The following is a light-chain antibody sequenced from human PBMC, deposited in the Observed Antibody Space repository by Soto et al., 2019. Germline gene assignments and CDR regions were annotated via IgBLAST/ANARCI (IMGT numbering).Light chain of an antibody. CDR1: QSLTSW. CDR3: QQYNSYRVT. CDR2: DAS. V-gene: IGKV1-5*01. Sequence: DIPMTQSPSTLSAFVGDRVTITCRASQSLTSWLAWYQKKPGKAPKLLIYDASSLDSGVPSRFSGSGSGTEFTLTISSLQPDDVATYYCQQYNSYRVTFGQGTKLEIK. J-gene: IGKJ2*01.